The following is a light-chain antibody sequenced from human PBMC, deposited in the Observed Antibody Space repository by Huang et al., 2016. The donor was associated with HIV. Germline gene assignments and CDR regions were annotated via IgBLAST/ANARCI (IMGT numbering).Light chain of an antibody. CDR2: SAS. CDR3: QQSYSTLIT. Sequence: IQMTQSPSSLSASVGDRVTITCRASQSIDGYLNLYQQKPGKAPKLLISSASTLHTGVPPRFSGSGSGTDYTLIIDNLQPDDFATYFCQQSYSTLITFGQGSRLDTK. CDR1: QSIDGY. V-gene: IGKV1-39*01. J-gene: IGKJ5*01.